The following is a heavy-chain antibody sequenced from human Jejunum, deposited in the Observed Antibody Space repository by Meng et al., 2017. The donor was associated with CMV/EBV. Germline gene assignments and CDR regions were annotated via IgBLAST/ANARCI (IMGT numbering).Heavy chain of an antibody. CDR1: GGSFRGYY. CDR3: ARKGGYQLPFDY. Sequence: CALYGGSFRGYYWTWIRHPPGEGLEWIGDIYHSGSTIYNPSLKSRVTISIDTSKNQFSLKLTSVTAADTAVYYCARKGGYQLPFDYWGQGSLVTVSS. D-gene: IGHD2-2*01. CDR2: IYHSGST. J-gene: IGHJ4*02. V-gene: IGHV4-34*01.